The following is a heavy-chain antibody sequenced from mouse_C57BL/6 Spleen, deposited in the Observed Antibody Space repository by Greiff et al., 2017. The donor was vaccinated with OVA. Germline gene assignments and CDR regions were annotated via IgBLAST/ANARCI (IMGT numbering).Heavy chain of an antibody. CDR2: IYPGDGDT. D-gene: IGHD2-14*01. J-gene: IGHJ2*01. Sequence: VKLMESGPELVKPGASVKISCKASGYAFSSSWMNWVKQRPGKGLEWIGRIYPGDGDTNYNGKFKGKATLTADKSSSTAYMQLSSLTSEDSAVYFCAEGGTHLDYWGQGTTLTVSS. CDR1: GYAFSSSW. CDR3: AEGGTHLDY. V-gene: IGHV1-82*01.